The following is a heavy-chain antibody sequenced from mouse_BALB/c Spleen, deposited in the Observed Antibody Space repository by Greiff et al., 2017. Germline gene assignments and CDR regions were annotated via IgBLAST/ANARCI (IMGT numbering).Heavy chain of an antibody. CDR2: IWRGGST. J-gene: IGHJ3*01. D-gene: IGHD2-4*01. CDR3: ANYDYDEGGGFAY. CDR1: GFSLTSYG. V-gene: IGHV2-5-1*01. Sequence: VQLQQSGPSLVQPSQSLSITCTVSGFSLTSYGVHWVRQSPGKGLEWLGVIWRGGSTDYNAAFMSRLSITKDNSKSQVFFKMNSLQADDTAIYYCANYDYDEGGGFAYWGQGTLVTVSA.